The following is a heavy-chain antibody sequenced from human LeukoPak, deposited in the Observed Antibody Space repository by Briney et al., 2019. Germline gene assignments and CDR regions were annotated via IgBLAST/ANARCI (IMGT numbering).Heavy chain of an antibody. V-gene: IGHV3-30*02. CDR2: IRYDGTND. CDR1: GFTFSSYG. CDR3: AREEAVAGPFDY. J-gene: IGHJ4*02. Sequence: GGSLRLSCAASGFTFSSYGMHWVRQAPDKGLEWVACIRYDGTNDYYADSVKGRFTISRDNSKNTVYLQMNSLRAEDTAVYYCAREEAVAGPFDYWGQGTLVTVSS. D-gene: IGHD6-19*01.